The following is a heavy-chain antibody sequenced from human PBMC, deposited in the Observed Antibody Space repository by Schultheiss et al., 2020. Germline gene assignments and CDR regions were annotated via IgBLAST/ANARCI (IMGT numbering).Heavy chain of an antibody. CDR1: GYSFTRYG. CDR3: ARGVRPDTDFDY. D-gene: IGHD5-18*01. CDR2: ISGNNVNI. Sequence: ASVKVSCKTSGYSFTRYGVTWVRQAPGQGLEWMGWISGNNVNINYAQNFQGRVTMTTDTSTSTAYMELRSLRSDDTAVYYCARGVRPDTDFDYWGQGTLVTVSS. V-gene: IGHV1-18*01. J-gene: IGHJ4*02.